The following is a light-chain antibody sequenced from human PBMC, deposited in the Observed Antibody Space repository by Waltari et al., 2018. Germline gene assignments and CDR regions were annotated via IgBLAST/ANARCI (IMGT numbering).Light chain of an antibody. Sequence: QSVLTQPPSASGTPGQRVTISCSGSSSNIGSNTVNWYQQLPGTAPKLLIYSTNQRPSGVPDRFSGSKAGTSASLAISGLQSEDEADYYGAAWDDSLNGHVVFGGGTKLTVL. CDR1: SSNIGSNT. V-gene: IGLV1-44*01. J-gene: IGLJ2*01. CDR3: AAWDDSLNGHVV. CDR2: STN.